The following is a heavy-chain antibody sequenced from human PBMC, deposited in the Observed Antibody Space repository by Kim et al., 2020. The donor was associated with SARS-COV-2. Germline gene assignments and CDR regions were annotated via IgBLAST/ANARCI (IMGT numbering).Heavy chain of an antibody. V-gene: IGHV3-30*04. CDR2: ISYDGSNK. Sequence: GGSLRLSCAASGFTFSSYAMHWVRQAPGKGLEWVAVISYDGSNKYYADSVKGRFTISRDNSKNTLYLQMNSLRAEDTAVYYCARDTGYSYGYYYYYGMDVWGQGTTVTVSS. D-gene: IGHD5-18*01. CDR3: ARDTGYSYGYYYYYGMDV. J-gene: IGHJ6*02. CDR1: GFTFSSYA.